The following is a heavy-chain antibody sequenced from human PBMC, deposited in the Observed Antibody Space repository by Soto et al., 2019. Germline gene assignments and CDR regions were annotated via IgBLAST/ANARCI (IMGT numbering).Heavy chain of an antibody. CDR3: ARTVAAAPIYYYYGMDV. V-gene: IGHV4-31*03. CDR1: GGSISSGDYY. Sequence: PSETLSLTCTVSGGSISSGDYYWSWIRQHPGKGLEWIGYIYYSGSTYYNPSLKSRVTISVDTSKNQFSLKLSSVTAADTAVYYCARTVAAAPIYYYYGMDVWGQGTTVTVSS. D-gene: IGHD6-13*01. CDR2: IYYSGST. J-gene: IGHJ6*02.